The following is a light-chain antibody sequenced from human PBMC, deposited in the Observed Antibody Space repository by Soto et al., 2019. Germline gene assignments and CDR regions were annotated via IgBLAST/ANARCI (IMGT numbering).Light chain of an antibody. J-gene: IGLJ2*01. Sequence: QSALTQPASVSGSPGQSITISCTGTSSDVGGYDNVSWYQQYPGKAPKLMIYEVTNRPSGISNRFSGSKSGNTASLTISGLQAEDEADYYCSSYTSSSTVVFGGGTKLTVL. V-gene: IGLV2-14*01. CDR3: SSYTSSSTVV. CDR2: EVT. CDR1: SSDVGGYDN.